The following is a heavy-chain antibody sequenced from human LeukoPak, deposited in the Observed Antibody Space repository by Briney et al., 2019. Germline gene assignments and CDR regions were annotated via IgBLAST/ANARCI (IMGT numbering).Heavy chain of an antibody. J-gene: IGHJ4*02. CDR3: ARGSNSSPYFDY. Sequence: GGSLRLSCAASGFTFSSYEMNWVRQAPGKGLEWVSYISSSGSTIYYADSVKGRFTISRDNAKNLLYLQMNSLRAEDTAVYYCARGSNSSPYFDYWGQGTLVTVSS. V-gene: IGHV3-48*03. CDR1: GFTFSSYE. CDR2: ISSSGSTI. D-gene: IGHD2/OR15-2a*01.